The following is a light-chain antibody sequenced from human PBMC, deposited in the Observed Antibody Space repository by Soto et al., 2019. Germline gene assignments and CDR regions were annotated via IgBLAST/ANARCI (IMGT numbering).Light chain of an antibody. CDR1: QSISNH. CDR2: AAS. CDR3: QQSYSTLPVT. J-gene: IGKJ5*01. Sequence: DIQMTQSPSSLSASVEDRVIITCRASQSISNHLNWYQQKPAKAPKLLIYAASSLQSGVPSRFSGSGSGTDFTLTISSLQPEDFATYYCQQSYSTLPVTFGQGTRLEIK. V-gene: IGKV1-39*01.